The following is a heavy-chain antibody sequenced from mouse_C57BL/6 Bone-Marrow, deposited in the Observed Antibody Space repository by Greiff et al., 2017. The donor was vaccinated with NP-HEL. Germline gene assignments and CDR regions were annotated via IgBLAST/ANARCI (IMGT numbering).Heavy chain of an antibody. J-gene: IGHJ1*03. CDR3: ASFYDGYYYGGYFDV. CDR2: ISYDGSN. V-gene: IGHV3-6*01. Sequence: EVQLQQSGPGLVKPSQSLSLTCSVTGYSITSGYYWNWIRQFPGNKLEWMGYISYDGSNNYNPSLKNRISITRDTSKNQFFLKLNSVTTEDTATYYCASFYDGYYYGGYFDVWGTGTTVTVSS. D-gene: IGHD2-3*01. CDR1: GYSITSGYY.